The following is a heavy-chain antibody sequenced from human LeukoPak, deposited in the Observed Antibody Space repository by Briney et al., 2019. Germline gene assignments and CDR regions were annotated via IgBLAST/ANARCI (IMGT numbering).Heavy chain of an antibody. CDR2: IYPGDSDT. J-gene: IGHJ4*02. CDR3: ARHFARGSMTSPAGY. Sequence: GESLKISCKGSGYSFTSYWIGWVRQLPGKGLEWMGIIYPGDSDTRYSPSFQGQVTISADKSISTAYLHWSSLKASDTAMYYCARHFARGSMTSPAGYWGQGTLVTVSS. V-gene: IGHV5-51*01. CDR1: GYSFTSYW. D-gene: IGHD2-2*01.